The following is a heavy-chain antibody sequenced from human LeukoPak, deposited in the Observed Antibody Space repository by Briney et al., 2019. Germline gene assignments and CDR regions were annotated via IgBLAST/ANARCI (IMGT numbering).Heavy chain of an antibody. V-gene: IGHV3-30*04. CDR3: ARATGGSYYDADYYYGLDV. D-gene: IGHD1-26*01. Sequence: PGGSLRLSCAASGFTFNNYAMHWVRQAPGKGLERVAIIAFDGINNFYTGSVKGRFTISRDNSKSTLYLQMNSLRPEDSAVYYCARATGGSYYDADYYYGLDVWGHGTTVTVS. CDR1: GFTFNNYA. CDR2: IAFDGINN. J-gene: IGHJ6*02.